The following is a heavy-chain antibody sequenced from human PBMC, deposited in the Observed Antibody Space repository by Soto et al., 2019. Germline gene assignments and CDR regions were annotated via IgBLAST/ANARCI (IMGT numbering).Heavy chain of an antibody. Sequence: SETLSLTCTVSGASITGSFFWSWIRQPAGKGLEWIGRFSPSGTTNYNPSLRSRVTMSADVSKNQFSLRLTSVTAADTALYYCARGMTPPGAPAWYYFDSWGQGTLVTVSS. D-gene: IGHD2-8*02. V-gene: IGHV4-4*07. J-gene: IGHJ4*02. CDR3: ARGMTPPGAPAWYYFDS. CDR1: GASITGSFF. CDR2: FSPSGTT.